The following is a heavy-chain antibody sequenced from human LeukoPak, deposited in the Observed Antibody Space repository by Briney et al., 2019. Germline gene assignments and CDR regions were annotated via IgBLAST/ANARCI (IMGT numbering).Heavy chain of an antibody. V-gene: IGHV4-39*01. Sequence: PSETLALTGTVSGGSISSSSYYWCWIRQPPGKGLEWIGSVYYSGSTYYNPSLKSRVTISVDTSKNQFSLKLSSVTAADTAVYYCARPLYSSGWYYFDYWGQGTLVTVSS. D-gene: IGHD6-19*01. CDR1: GGSISSSSYY. CDR2: VYYSGST. CDR3: ARPLYSSGWYYFDY. J-gene: IGHJ4*02.